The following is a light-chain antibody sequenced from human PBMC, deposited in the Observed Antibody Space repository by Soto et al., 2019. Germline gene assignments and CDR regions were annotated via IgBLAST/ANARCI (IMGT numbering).Light chain of an antibody. J-gene: IGKJ1*01. CDR3: QQYYIYWT. Sequence: IHMSQSPSTLSTSLGYRFTITCRASQSISIWLAWYQQQPGTAPKLXIYKASSLEGGVQSRFSGSGSGTEFTLTISSLQPDDFATYYCQQYYIYWTFGQGTKVDI. V-gene: IGKV1-5*03. CDR2: KAS. CDR1: QSISIW.